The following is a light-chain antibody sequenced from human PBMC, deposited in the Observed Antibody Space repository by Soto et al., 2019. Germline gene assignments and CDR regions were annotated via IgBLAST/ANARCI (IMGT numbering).Light chain of an antibody. CDR3: MQAQQIPRT. Sequence: DIVMSQSPVSLPVIPGEPASISCRSSQSLYHSNGHDYLDWYVKKPGQSPQLLIFIASHRASGVPDRFSGTGSGTDFTLRISRVEAEDVGVYYCMQAQQIPRTFGQGTRVEI. V-gene: IGKV2-28*01. CDR1: QSLYHSNGHDY. J-gene: IGKJ1*01. CDR2: IAS.